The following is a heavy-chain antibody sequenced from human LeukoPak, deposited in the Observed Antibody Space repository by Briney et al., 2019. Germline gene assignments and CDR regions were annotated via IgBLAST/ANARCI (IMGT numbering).Heavy chain of an antibody. V-gene: IGHV3-43*02. D-gene: IGHD5-12*01. CDR2: VSGDGGSA. J-gene: IGHJ4*02. CDR1: GFTFDDYA. Sequence: GGSLRLSCAASGFTFDDYAMHWVRQAPGKGLEWVSLVSGDGGSAYYADSVKGRFTISRDNSKNSLYLQMNSLRTEDTALYYCAKDILPEGGYEFDYWGQGTLVTVSS. CDR3: AKDILPEGGYEFDY.